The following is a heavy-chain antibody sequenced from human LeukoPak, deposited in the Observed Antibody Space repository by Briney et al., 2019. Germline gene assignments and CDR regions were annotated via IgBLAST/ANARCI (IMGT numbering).Heavy chain of an antibody. CDR3: AKWGDYDILTGYYDSDY. CDR1: GFIFSNYA. D-gene: IGHD3-9*01. V-gene: IGHV3-23*01. Sequence: PGASLRLSCAASGFIFSNYAMSWVRQAPGKGLEWVSAICGRDGGTYYADSVKGRFTASRDDPKNTLYLQMNTLRVEDTAVYYCAKWGDYDILTGYYDSDYWGHGTLVTVSS. CDR2: ICGRDGGT. J-gene: IGHJ4*01.